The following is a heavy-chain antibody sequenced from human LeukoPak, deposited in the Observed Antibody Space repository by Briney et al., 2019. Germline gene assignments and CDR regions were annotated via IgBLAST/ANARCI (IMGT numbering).Heavy chain of an antibody. CDR3: ARDRFRYLDY. D-gene: IGHD3-10*01. CDR1: GFTFSSYW. J-gene: IGHJ4*02. CDR2: IKQDGSEK. V-gene: IGHV3-7*01. Sequence: AGGSLRLSCAASGFTFSSYWMSWVRQAPGKGLEWVANIKQDGSEKYYVASVKGRFTISRDNAKTTLYLQMNSLRAEDTAVYYCARDRFRYLDYWGQGTLVTVSS.